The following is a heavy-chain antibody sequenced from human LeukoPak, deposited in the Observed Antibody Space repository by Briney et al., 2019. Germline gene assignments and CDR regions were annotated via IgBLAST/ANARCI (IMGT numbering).Heavy chain of an antibody. Sequence: ASVKVSCKASGYTFTGYYMHWVRQAPGQGLEWMGRINPNSGGTNYAQKFQGWVTMTRDTSISTAYMELSRLRSDDTAVYYCASSQLNYYDTGFDYWGQGTLVTVSS. CDR2: INPNSGGT. CDR3: ASSQLNYYDTGFDY. J-gene: IGHJ4*02. V-gene: IGHV1-2*04. D-gene: IGHD3-22*01. CDR1: GYTFTGYY.